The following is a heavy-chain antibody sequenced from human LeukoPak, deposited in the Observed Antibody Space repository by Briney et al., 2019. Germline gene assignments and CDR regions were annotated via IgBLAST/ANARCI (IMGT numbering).Heavy chain of an antibody. Sequence: GGSLRLSCAASGFTFSSYEMHWVRQAPGKGLEGISYISSSGSTIYYADSVKGRFTISRDNAKNSLYLQINSLRAEDTAVYYCARVHYNTAMVDIDYWGQGTLVTVSS. D-gene: IGHD5-18*01. CDR2: ISSSGSTI. CDR1: GFTFSSYE. J-gene: IGHJ4*02. V-gene: IGHV3-48*03. CDR3: ARVHYNTAMVDIDY.